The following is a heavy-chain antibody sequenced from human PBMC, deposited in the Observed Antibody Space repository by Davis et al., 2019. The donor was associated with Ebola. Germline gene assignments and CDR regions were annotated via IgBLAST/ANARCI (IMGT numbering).Heavy chain of an antibody. CDR2: ISGSGGTT. Sequence: PGGSLRLSCADSVITFSSYAMTWVRQAPGKGLEWVSAISGSGGTTYYAGSVKGRFTVSRDNSKNTLYLQMNSLSTEDTAVYYCAKGAFEFQHWGQGTLVTVSS. CDR3: AKGAFEFQH. J-gene: IGHJ1*01. CDR1: VITFSSYA. D-gene: IGHD3-9*01. V-gene: IGHV3-23*01.